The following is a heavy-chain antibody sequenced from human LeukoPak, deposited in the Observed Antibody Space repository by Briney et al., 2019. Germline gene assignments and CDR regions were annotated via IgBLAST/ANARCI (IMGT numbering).Heavy chain of an antibody. CDR3: AREFSSSSYFQH. CDR1: GFTFKSFS. Sequence: PGGSLRLACGGSGFTFKSFSMHWVRQAPGKGLEWVANIKQDGSEKYYVDSVKGRFTISRDNAKNSLYLQMNSLRAEDTAVYYCAREFSSSSYFQHWGQGTLVTVSS. J-gene: IGHJ1*01. V-gene: IGHV3-7*01. D-gene: IGHD6-6*01. CDR2: IKQDGSEK.